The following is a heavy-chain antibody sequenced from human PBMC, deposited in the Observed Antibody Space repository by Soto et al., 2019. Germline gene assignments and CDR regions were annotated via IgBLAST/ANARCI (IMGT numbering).Heavy chain of an antibody. D-gene: IGHD6-13*01. Sequence: SVKVSCKASGGTFSSYAISWVRQAPGQGLEWMGGIIPIFGTANYAQKFQGRVTITADESTSTAYMELSSLRSEDTAVYYCASSTGYSSSWYGFGGVIDYWGQGTLVTVSS. CDR2: IIPIFGTA. CDR3: ASSTGYSSSWYGFGGVIDY. CDR1: GGTFSSYA. J-gene: IGHJ4*02. V-gene: IGHV1-69*13.